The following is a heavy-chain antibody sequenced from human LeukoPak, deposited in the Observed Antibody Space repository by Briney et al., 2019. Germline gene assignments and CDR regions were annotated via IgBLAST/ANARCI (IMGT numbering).Heavy chain of an antibody. CDR1: GFTFSSYS. V-gene: IGHV3-21*04. CDR3: ARAEWSNWYFDL. CDR2: ISSSSSYI. J-gene: IGHJ2*01. Sequence: GGSLRLSCAASGFTFSSYSMNWVRQAPGKGLECVSSISSSSSYIYYADSVKGRFTLSRDSAKNSLYLQMNSLRAEDTAVYYCARAEWSNWYFDLWGRGTLVTVSS. D-gene: IGHD3-3*01.